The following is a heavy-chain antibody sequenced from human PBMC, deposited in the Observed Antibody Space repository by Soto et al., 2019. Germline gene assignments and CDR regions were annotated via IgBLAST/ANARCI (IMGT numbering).Heavy chain of an antibody. Sequence: ASVKVSCKASGYTFTSYYMHWVRQAPGQGLEWMGIINPSGGSTSYAQKFQGRVTMTRDTSTSTVYMELSSLRSEDTAVYYCARLYSAYYGFWSGYSSYNWFDPWGQGTLVTVSS. CDR1: GYTFTSYY. CDR3: ARLYSAYYGFWSGYSSYNWFDP. CDR2: INPSGGST. D-gene: IGHD3-3*01. J-gene: IGHJ5*02. V-gene: IGHV1-46*01.